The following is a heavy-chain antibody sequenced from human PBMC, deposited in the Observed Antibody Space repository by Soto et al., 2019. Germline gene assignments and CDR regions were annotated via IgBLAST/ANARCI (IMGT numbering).Heavy chain of an antibody. J-gene: IGHJ3*02. CDR2: ISSSSSYI. Sequence: EVQLVESGGGLVKPGGSLRLSCAASGFTFSSYSMKWVRQAPGKGLEWVSSISSSSSYIYYADSVKGRFTISRDNAKNSLYLQMNSLRAEDTAVYYCARVDTRDDAFDIWGQGTMVTVSS. CDR3: ARVDTRDDAFDI. V-gene: IGHV3-21*01. CDR1: GFTFSSYS. D-gene: IGHD5-18*01.